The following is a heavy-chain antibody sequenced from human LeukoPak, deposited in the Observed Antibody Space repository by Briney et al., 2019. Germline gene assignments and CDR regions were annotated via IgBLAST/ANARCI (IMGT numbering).Heavy chain of an antibody. CDR2: ISSSSSYI. Sequence: GGSLRLSCAASGFTFSSYSMIWVRQAPGKGLEWVSSISSSSSYIYYADSVKGRFTISRDNAKNSLYLQMNSLRAEDTAVYYCARATLGYSYVPSDYWGQGTLVTVSS. D-gene: IGHD5-18*01. CDR1: GFTFSSYS. J-gene: IGHJ4*02. V-gene: IGHV3-21*01. CDR3: ARATLGYSYVPSDY.